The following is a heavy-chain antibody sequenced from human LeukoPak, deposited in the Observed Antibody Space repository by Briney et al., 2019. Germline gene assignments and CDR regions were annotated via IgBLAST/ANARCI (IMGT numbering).Heavy chain of an antibody. Sequence: PSETLSLTCTVSGGSISSGGYYWSWIRQHPGKGLEWIGYIYYSGSTYYNPSLKSRVTISVDTSKNQFSLKLSSVTAADTALYYCARDKAKVRGVLTPWGQGILVTVSS. CDR3: ARDKAKVRGVLTP. D-gene: IGHD3-10*01. V-gene: IGHV4-31*03. J-gene: IGHJ5*02. CDR1: GGSISSGGYY. CDR2: IYYSGST.